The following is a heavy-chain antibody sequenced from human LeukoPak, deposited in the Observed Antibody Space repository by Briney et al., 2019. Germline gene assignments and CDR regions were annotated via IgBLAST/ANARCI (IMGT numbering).Heavy chain of an antibody. D-gene: IGHD1-26*01. J-gene: IGHJ4*02. V-gene: IGHV1-2*02. CDR2: MNPNSGGT. CDR3: ARVLNGWDLQPFDC. Sequence: GASVKVSRKASGYNFTGYHLHWVRQAPGQGLEWMGNMNPNSGGTNSAQKFQGRVIMTRDTSISTAYMELNRLRSDDTAVYYCARVLNGWDLQPFDCWGQGTLVTVSS. CDR1: GYNFTGYH.